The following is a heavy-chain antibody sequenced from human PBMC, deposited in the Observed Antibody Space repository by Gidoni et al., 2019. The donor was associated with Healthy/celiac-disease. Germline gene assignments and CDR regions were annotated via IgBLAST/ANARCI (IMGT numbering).Heavy chain of an antibody. CDR3: TRDSLYCGGDCYYFDY. J-gene: IGHJ4*02. D-gene: IGHD2-21*02. CDR2: IRSKAYGGTT. CDR1: GFTLGDYA. V-gene: IGHV3-49*05. Sequence: EVQLVESGGGLVKPGRSLRLSCTASGFTLGDYALSWFRQAPGKGLEWVGFIRSKAYGGTTEYAASVKGRFTISRDDSKSIAYLQMNSLKTEDTAVYYCTRDSLYCGGDCYYFDYWGQGTLVTVSS.